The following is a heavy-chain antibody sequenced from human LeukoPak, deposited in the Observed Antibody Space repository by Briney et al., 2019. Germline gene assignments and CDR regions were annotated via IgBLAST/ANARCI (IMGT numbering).Heavy chain of an antibody. D-gene: IGHD3-3*01. V-gene: IGHV3-30-3*01. Sequence: PGGSLRLSCAASGFTFSSYAMHWVRQAPGKGLEWVAVISYDGSNKYYADSVKGRFTISRDNSKSTPYLQMNSLRAEDTAVYYCARVPYYESNLDYWGQGTLVTVSS. CDR2: ISYDGSNK. J-gene: IGHJ4*02. CDR1: GFTFSSYA. CDR3: ARVPYYESNLDY.